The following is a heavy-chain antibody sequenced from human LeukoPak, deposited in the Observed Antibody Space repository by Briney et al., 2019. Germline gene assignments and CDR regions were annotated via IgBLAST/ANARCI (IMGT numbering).Heavy chain of an antibody. CDR1: GFTFSNYW. J-gene: IGHJ4*02. V-gene: IGHV3-7*01. CDR2: IKQDGSEK. CDR3: ATVRIVVVPAARALDY. Sequence: PGGSLRLSCAVSGFTFSNYWMSWVRQAPGKGLEWVANIKQDGSEKYYVDSVKGRFTISRDNGKKSVYLQMNSLRAEDTAVYYCATVRIVVVPAARALDYWGQGTLVTVSS. D-gene: IGHD2-2*01.